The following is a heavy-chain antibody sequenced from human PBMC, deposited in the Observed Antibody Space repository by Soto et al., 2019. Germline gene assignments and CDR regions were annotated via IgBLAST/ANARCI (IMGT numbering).Heavy chain of an antibody. CDR3: ARGSSGSYDY. CDR1: GFTLSTYG. CDR2: ISSSSTTI. J-gene: IGHJ4*02. Sequence: HPGGSLRLSCVASGFTLSTYGMNWVRQAPGKGLEWVSFISSSSTTIYYADSVKGRFTISRDNAENSLYLQMNSLRVDDTAMYYCARGSSGSYDYWGQGTLVTVSS. D-gene: IGHD1-26*01. V-gene: IGHV3-48*04.